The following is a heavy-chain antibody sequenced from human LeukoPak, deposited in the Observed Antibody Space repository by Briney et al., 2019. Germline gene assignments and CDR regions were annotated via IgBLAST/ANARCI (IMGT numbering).Heavy chain of an antibody. CDR2: IKQDGSEK. V-gene: IGHV3-7*05. CDR3: GRDVYSSSSLDY. J-gene: IGHJ4*02. CDR1: EFTFSRYW. Sequence: GGSPRLSCAASEFTFSRYWMSWVRQAPGKGLEWVANIKQDGSEKYYVDSVKGRFTISRDNAKNSLYLQMNSLRVEDTAVYHCGRDVYSSSSLDYWGQGILVTVSS. D-gene: IGHD6-6*01.